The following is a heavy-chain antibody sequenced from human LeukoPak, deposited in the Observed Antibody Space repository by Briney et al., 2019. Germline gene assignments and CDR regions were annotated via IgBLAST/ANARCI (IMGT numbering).Heavy chain of an antibody. V-gene: IGHV1-18*01. CDR3: ARGVYYDYIWGSSGYYYYMDV. J-gene: IGHJ6*03. CDR1: GYTFTSYG. D-gene: IGHD3-16*01. Sequence: ASVKVSCKASGYTFTSYGISWVRQAPGQGLKWMGWISAYNGNTNYAQKLQGRVTMTTDTSTSTAYMELRSLRSDDTAVYYCARGVYYDYIWGSSGYYYYMDVWGKGTTVTVSS. CDR2: ISAYNGNT.